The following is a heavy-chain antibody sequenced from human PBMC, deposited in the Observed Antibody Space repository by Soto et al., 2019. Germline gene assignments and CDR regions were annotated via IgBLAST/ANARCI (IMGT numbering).Heavy chain of an antibody. Sequence: EVQLVESGGGLVKPGRSLRLSCTASGFTLGDYAMSWFRQAPGKGLEWVGFIRSKAYGGTTEYAASVKGRFTISRDDSKSIAYLQMNSLKTEDTAVYYCTRGYDFWSGYHIDVDYWGQGTLVTVSS. CDR3: TRGYDFWSGYHIDVDY. CDR2: IRSKAYGGTT. D-gene: IGHD3-3*01. J-gene: IGHJ4*02. V-gene: IGHV3-49*05. CDR1: GFTLGDYA.